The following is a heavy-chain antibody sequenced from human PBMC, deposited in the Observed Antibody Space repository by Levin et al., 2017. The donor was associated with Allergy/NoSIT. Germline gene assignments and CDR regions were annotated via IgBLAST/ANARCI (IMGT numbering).Heavy chain of an antibody. Sequence: PSETLSLTCTVSGGSISSSSYYWGWIRQPPGKGLEWIGSIYYSGSTYYNPSLKSRVTISVDTSKNQFPLKLSSVTAADTAVYYCARHTRYVLLWFRELLPPFYFDYWGQGTLVTVSS. J-gene: IGHJ4*02. CDR1: GGSISSSSYY. V-gene: IGHV4-39*01. CDR3: ARHTRYVLLWFRELLPPFYFDY. D-gene: IGHD3-10*01. CDR2: IYYSGST.